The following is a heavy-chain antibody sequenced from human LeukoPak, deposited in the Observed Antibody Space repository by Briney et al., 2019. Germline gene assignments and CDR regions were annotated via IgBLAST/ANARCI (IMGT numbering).Heavy chain of an antibody. D-gene: IGHD4-17*01. CDR1: GFTFSRYW. V-gene: IGHV3-74*01. J-gene: IGHJ6*04. CDR2: INPAAIGS. CDR3: AREQNGDYVSDYYYYAMDV. Sequence: GGSLRLSCAASGFTFSRYWMYWVRQAPGKGLVWVSCINPAAIGSTYADSVKGRFSVSRDNAKNTLYLEMNGLRAEDTAVYFCAREQNGDYVSDYYYYAMDVWGKGTTVTVSS.